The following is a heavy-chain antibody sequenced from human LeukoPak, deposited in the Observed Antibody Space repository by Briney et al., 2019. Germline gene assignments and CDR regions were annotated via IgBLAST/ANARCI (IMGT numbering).Heavy chain of an antibody. J-gene: IGHJ3*02. CDR2: ISGSGGST. CDR3: AKLHYDILTGYFPDAFDI. Sequence: GGSLRLSCAASGFTFSSYAMSWVRQAPGKGLEGASAISGSGGSTYYADSVKGRFTISRDNSKNTLYLQMSSLRAEDTAVYYCAKLHYDILTGYFPDAFDIWGQGTMVTVSS. V-gene: IGHV3-23*01. CDR1: GFTFSSYA. D-gene: IGHD3-9*01.